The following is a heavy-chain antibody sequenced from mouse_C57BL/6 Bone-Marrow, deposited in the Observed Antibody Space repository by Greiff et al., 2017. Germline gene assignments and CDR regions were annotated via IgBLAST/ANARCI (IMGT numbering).Heavy chain of an antibody. CDR1: GYTFTSYG. V-gene: IGHV1-81*01. CDR2: IYPRSGNT. CDR3: AFQLTPFDY. J-gene: IGHJ2*01. Sequence: FQLQQSGAELARPGASVKLSCKASGYTFTSYGISWVKQRTGQGLEWIGEIYPRSGNTYYNEKFKGKATLTADKSSSTAYMELRSLTSEDSAVYFCAFQLTPFDYWGQGTTLTVSS. D-gene: IGHD3-3*01.